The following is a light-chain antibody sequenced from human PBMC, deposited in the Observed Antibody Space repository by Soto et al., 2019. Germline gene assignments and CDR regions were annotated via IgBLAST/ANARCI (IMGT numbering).Light chain of an antibody. CDR2: DVS. CDR1: SSDVGGYNY. CDR3: CSYAGSYAV. V-gene: IGLV2-11*01. Sequence: QSALTQPRSVSGSPGQSVTISCTGTSSDVGGYNYVSWYQQHPGKAPKLMIYDVSKRPSGVPDRFSGSKSGNTASLTISGLRAEDEADYYCCSYAGSYAVFDGGTKLTVL. J-gene: IGLJ2*01.